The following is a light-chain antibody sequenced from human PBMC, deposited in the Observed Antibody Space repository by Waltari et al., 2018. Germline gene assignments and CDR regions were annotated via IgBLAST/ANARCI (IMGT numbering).Light chain of an antibody. CDR1: QSVSSSY. CDR2: GAS. Sequence: EIVLTQSPGTLSLSPGERATLSCRASQSVSSSYLAWYQQKPGQAPRLLIYGASSRATGIPDRFSGSGSGTDFILTISRLEPEDFAVYYCQQYGSSPSPTFGQGTRLEIK. J-gene: IGKJ5*01. CDR3: QQYGSSPSPT. V-gene: IGKV3-20*01.